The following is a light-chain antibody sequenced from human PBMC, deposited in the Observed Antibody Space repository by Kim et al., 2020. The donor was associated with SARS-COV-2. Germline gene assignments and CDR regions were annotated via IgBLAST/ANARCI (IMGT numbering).Light chain of an antibody. V-gene: IGLV3-1*01. CDR2: QDT. CDR3: QAWDISTGI. J-gene: IGLJ1*01. Sequence: SYELTQPPSVSVSPGRTAIITCSGDKLGDRYTSWYQQKPGRSPVLVIYQDTERPSGIPERFSGSKSGNTATLTISGTQAMDEADYYCQAWDISTGIFGTGTKVTVL. CDR1: KLGDRY.